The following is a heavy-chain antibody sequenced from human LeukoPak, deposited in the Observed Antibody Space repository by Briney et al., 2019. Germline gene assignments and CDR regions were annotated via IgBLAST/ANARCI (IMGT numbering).Heavy chain of an antibody. D-gene: IGHD4-17*01. J-gene: IGHJ4*02. CDR3: ASPSHDYGDYYFDY. CDR1: GGTFSSYA. V-gene: IGHV1-69*04. CDR2: IIPIRGIA. Sequence: GSSVKLSCKASGGTFSSYANSWVRQAPGQGLEWMGRIIPIRGIANYAQKFQGRVTITADKSTSTAYMELSSLRSEDTAVYYCASPSHDYGDYYFDYWGQGTLVTVSS.